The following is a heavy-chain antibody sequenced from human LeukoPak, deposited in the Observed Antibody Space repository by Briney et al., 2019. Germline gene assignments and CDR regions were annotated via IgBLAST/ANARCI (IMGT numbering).Heavy chain of an antibody. D-gene: IGHD4-17*01. Sequence: SVTVSCTASGGTFSSYAISWVRQAPGQGLEWMGGIIPIFGTANYAQKFQGRVTITADESTSTAYMELSSLRSEDTAVYYCARGMKNLKYGDYVFYLYCYYYGMDVWGQGTTVTVSS. CDR1: GGTFSSYA. V-gene: IGHV1-69*01. J-gene: IGHJ6*02. CDR3: ARGMKNLKYGDYVFYLYCYYYGMDV. CDR2: IIPIFGTA.